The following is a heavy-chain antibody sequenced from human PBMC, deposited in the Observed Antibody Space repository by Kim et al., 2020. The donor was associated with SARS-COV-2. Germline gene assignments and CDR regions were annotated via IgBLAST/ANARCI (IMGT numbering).Heavy chain of an antibody. J-gene: IGHJ4*02. V-gene: IGHV4-59*08. Sequence: YDPTLKRRVTRSVDTSKNQFSLKLSSGTAADTAVYYCARHVHSSSPPRNPWGQGTLVTVSS. CDR3: ARHVHSSSPPRNP. D-gene: IGHD6-6*01.